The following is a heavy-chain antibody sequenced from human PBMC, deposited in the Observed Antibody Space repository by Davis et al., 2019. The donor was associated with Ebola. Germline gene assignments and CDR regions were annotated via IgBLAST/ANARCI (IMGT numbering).Heavy chain of an antibody. CDR2: IKQDGSEK. Sequence: GESLKISCAASGFTFSNAWMSWVRQAPGKGLEWVANIKQDGSEKYYVDSVKGRFTISRDNAKNSLYLQMNSLRAEDTAVYYCARDPPPPWGQGTLVTVSS. J-gene: IGHJ5*02. V-gene: IGHV3-7*01. CDR1: GFTFSNAW. CDR3: ARDPPPP.